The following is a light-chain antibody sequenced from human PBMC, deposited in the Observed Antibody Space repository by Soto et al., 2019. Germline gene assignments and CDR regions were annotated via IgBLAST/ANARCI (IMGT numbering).Light chain of an antibody. CDR1: QSVSSN. Sequence: IVLTQSPGTLSGSAGERASLSWRASQSVSSNLAWYKQNPGQAPRLLIYGASARATGIPARFSGSGSGTEFTLTISSLKSEDFEVYYCQQYNDWPRTFGQGTKVDIK. CDR3: QQYNDWPRT. J-gene: IGKJ1*01. CDR2: GAS. V-gene: IGKV3-15*01.